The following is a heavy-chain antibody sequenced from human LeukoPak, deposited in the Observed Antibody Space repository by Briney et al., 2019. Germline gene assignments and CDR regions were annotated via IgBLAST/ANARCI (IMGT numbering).Heavy chain of an antibody. V-gene: IGHV3-21*01. CDR1: GFTFSSYS. J-gene: IGHJ5*02. Sequence: GGSLRLSCAASGFTFSSYSMNWVRQAPGKGLEWVSSISSSSSSYIYYADSVKGRFTISGDNAKNSLYLQMNSLRAEDTAVYYCARSHYYGSGSPDWFDPWGQGTLVTVSS. CDR3: ARSHYYGSGSPDWFDP. D-gene: IGHD3-10*01. CDR2: ISSSSSSYI.